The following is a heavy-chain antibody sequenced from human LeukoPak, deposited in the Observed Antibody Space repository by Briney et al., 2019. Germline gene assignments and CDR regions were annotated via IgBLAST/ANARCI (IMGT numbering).Heavy chain of an antibody. Sequence: GASVKVSCKASGYTFTGYYMHWVRQAPGQGLEWMGWINPNSGGTNYAQKFQGRVTMTRDTSISTAYMELSRLRSDDTAVYYCARAGRLHQHANWFDPWGQGTLVTVSS. J-gene: IGHJ5*02. CDR2: INPNSGGT. CDR1: GYTFTGYY. CDR3: ARAGRLHQHANWFDP. D-gene: IGHD5/OR15-5a*01. V-gene: IGHV1-2*02.